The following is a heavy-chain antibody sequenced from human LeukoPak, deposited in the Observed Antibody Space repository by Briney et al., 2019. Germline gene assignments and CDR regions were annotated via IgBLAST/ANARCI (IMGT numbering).Heavy chain of an antibody. CDR3: ARDSGGCFDY. CDR2: ISYDGSNK. V-gene: IGHV3-30*04. CDR1: GFTFSSYA. Sequence: PGRSLRLSCAASGFTFSSYAMHWVRQAPGKGLEWVAVISYDGSNKYYADSVKGRFTIPRDNSKNTLYLQMNSLRAEDTAVYYCARDSGGCFDYWGQGTLVTVSS. J-gene: IGHJ4*02. D-gene: IGHD3-10*01.